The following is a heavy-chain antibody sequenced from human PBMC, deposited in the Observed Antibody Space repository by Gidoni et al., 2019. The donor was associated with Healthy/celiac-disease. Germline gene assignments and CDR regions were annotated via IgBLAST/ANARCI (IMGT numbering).Heavy chain of an antibody. Sequence: QLQLVQSGAEVKKPGSSVKVSCKASGATFSSYAISWVRQATGQGLEWMGGIIPIFGTANYAQKFQGRVTITADESTSTAYMELSSLRSEDTAVYYCASETNDYGDYFDYWGQGTLVTVSS. CDR1: GATFSSYA. D-gene: IGHD4-17*01. CDR3: ASETNDYGDYFDY. V-gene: IGHV1-69*01. J-gene: IGHJ4*02. CDR2: IIPIFGTA.